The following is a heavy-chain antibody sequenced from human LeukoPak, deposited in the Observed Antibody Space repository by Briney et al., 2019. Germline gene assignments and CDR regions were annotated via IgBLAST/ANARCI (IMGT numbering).Heavy chain of an antibody. CDR1: GGSISPYF. CDR3: ARRQIYFDH. V-gene: IGHV4-4*09. Sequence: SETLSLTCTVSGGSISPYFWSWIRQPPGKGPEWIGYVYTDGSTKYNPSLKSRVTISLDTSKNQFSLKLSSVTAADTAVYYCARRQIYFDHWGQGTLVTVSS. J-gene: IGHJ4*02. CDR2: VYTDGST.